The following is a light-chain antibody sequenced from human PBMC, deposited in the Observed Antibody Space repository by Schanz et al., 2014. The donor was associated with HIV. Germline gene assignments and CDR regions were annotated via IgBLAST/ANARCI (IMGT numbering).Light chain of an antibody. CDR3: QHYGDSSWT. Sequence: EIVLTQSPGTLSLSPGERATLSCRASQSVSSSYLAWYQQKPGQAPRLLIYGAFTRATGVPVRFSGSGSGTDFTLTISRLEPEDFAVYYCQHYGDSSWTFGQGTKVEI. V-gene: IGKV3-20*01. J-gene: IGKJ1*01. CDR1: QSVSSSY. CDR2: GAF.